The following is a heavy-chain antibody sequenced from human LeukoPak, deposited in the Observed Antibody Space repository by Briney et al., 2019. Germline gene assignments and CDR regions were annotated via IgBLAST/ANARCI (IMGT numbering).Heavy chain of an antibody. CDR3: AKGDSVYYDSSGYTTFFDY. CDR2: ISYDGSNK. J-gene: IGHJ4*02. V-gene: IGHV3-30*18. CDR1: GFTFSSYG. D-gene: IGHD3-22*01. Sequence: GGPLRLSCAASGFTFSSYGMHWVRQAPGKGLEWVAVISYDGSNKYYADSVKGRFTISRDNSKNTLYLQMNSLRAEDTAVYYCAKGDSVYYDSSGYTTFFDYWGQGTLVTVSS.